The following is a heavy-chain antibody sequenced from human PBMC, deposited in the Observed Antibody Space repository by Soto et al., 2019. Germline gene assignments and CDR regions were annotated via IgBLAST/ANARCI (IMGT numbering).Heavy chain of an antibody. CDR3: ARSHPYYDSSGYYFDY. V-gene: IGHV1-69*13. CDR1: GGTFSSYA. D-gene: IGHD3-22*01. Sequence: ASVKVSCKASGGTFSSYAISWVRQAPGQGLEWMGGIIPIFGTANYAQKFQGRVTITADESTSTAYMELSSLRSEDTAVYYCARSHPYYDSSGYYFDYWGQGTLVTVSS. CDR2: IIPIFGTA. J-gene: IGHJ4*02.